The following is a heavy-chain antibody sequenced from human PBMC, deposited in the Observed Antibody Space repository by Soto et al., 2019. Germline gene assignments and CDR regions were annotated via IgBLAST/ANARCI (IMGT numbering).Heavy chain of an antibody. CDR1: GGSISSSTSY. CDR3: ARPVNYYYYYMDV. V-gene: IGHV4-39*01. CDR2: INYSGST. Sequence: SETLSLTCTVSGGSISSSTSYWGWIRQPPGKGLEWIGSINYSGSTYYSPSLKSRVTISADTSKNQFSLKLSSVTAADTVVFYCARPVNYYYYYMDVWGKGTMVTVS. J-gene: IGHJ6*03.